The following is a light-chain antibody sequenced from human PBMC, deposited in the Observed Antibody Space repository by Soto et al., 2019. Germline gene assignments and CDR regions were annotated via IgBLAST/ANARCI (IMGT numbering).Light chain of an antibody. V-gene: IGKV1-5*03. CDR2: KAS. CDR1: QSISSW. J-gene: IGKJ1*01. CDR3: QQYNSYSPWT. Sequence: DIQMTQSPSTLSASVGDRVTITCRASQSISSWLARYQQKPGKAPKLLIYKASSLETGVPSRFSGSASGTEFTLTISSLQPDDFATYYCQQYNSYSPWTFGQGTKVEIK.